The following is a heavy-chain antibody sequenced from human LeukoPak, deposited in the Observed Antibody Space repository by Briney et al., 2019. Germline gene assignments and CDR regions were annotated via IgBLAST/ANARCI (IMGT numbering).Heavy chain of an antibody. V-gene: IGHV1-8*01. CDR2: MKPNSGNT. CDR3: ATGPIVGPTLRFDC. Sequence: GASVKVSCKASGYTFTNYDINWVRQATGQGLEWMGYMKPNSGNTGYAQKFQGRVTMTRDTSISTAYMELTSLTSEVTAVYYCATGPIVGPTLRFDCWGRGTLVTVSS. CDR1: GYTFTNYD. D-gene: IGHD1-26*01. J-gene: IGHJ4*02.